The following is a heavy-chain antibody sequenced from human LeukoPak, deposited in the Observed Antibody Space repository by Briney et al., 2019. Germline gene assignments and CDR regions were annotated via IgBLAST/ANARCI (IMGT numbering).Heavy chain of an antibody. CDR3: ARYPGDTAMVSPFDY. J-gene: IGHJ4*02. V-gene: IGHV1-69*05. CDR2: IIAIFGTA. D-gene: IGHD5-18*01. Sequence: SVKVSCKASGGTLSSYAISWVRQAPGQGLEWMGRIIAIFGTANYAQKFQGRVTITTDESTSTAYMELSSLRSEDTAVYYRARYPGDTAMVSPFDYWGQGTLVTVSS. CDR1: GGTLSSYA.